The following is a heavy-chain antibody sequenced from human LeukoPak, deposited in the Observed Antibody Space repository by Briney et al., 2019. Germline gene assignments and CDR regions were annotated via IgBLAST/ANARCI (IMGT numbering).Heavy chain of an antibody. CDR1: GFTFSSYW. J-gene: IGHJ6*04. Sequence: PGGSLRLSCAASGFTFSSYWMSWVRQAPAKGLEWVANIKQDGSEKYYVDSVKGRFTISRDNAKNSLYLQMNSLRAEDTAVYYCARGPRYGAMDVWGKGTTVTVSS. CDR3: ARGPRYGAMDV. D-gene: IGHD5-18*01. V-gene: IGHV3-7*04. CDR2: IKQDGSEK.